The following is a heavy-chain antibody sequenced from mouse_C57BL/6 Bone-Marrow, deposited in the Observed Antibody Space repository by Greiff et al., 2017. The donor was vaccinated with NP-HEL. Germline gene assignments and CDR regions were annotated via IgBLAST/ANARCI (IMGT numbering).Heavy chain of an antibody. CDR3: ASPPYYGSSYGYFYV. D-gene: IGHD1-1*01. CDR1: GYTFTSYG. CDR2: IYIGNGYT. Sequence: EVKVVESGAELVRPGSSVKMSCKTSGYTFTSYGINWVKQRPGQGLEWIGYIYIGNGYTEYNEKFKGKATLTSDTSSSTAYMQLSSLTSEDSAIYFCASPPYYGSSYGYFYVWGTGTTVTVSS. V-gene: IGHV1-58*01. J-gene: IGHJ1*03.